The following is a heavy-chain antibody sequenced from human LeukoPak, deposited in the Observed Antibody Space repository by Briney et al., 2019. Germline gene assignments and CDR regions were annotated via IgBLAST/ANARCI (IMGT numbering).Heavy chain of an antibody. Sequence: GGSLRLSCVGSGFTFSTYWMPWVRQAPGRGLVWVSGINTDGSTTSYADSVEGRFTISRDNAKNTLYLQMSSLRAEDTAVYYCAKESGYDVDLEYWGQGALVTVSS. V-gene: IGHV3-74*01. J-gene: IGHJ4*02. CDR1: GFTFSTYW. D-gene: IGHD5-12*01. CDR3: AKESGYDVDLEY. CDR2: INTDGSTT.